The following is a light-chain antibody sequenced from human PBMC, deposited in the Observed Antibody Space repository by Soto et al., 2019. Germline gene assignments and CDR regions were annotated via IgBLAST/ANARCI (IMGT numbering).Light chain of an antibody. CDR1: SSNIGAGYD. V-gene: IGLV1-40*01. J-gene: IGLJ1*01. Sequence: QSVLTQPPSVSGAPGQWVTISCTGSSSNIGAGYDVHWYQQLPGAAPKLLIYGSTKRPSGVPDRFSGSKSGTSASLAITGLQADDEADYYCQSYDSSLSGFYVFGTGTKLTVL. CDR3: QSYDSSLSGFYV. CDR2: GST.